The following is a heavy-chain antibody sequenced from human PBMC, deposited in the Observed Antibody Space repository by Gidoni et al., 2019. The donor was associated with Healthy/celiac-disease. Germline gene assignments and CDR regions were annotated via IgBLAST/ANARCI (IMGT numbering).Heavy chain of an antibody. V-gene: IGHV3-30*18. CDR3: AKGDQTYYYDSSGSDAFDI. Sequence: QVQLVESGGGVVQPGRSLRLSCAASGFTFSSYGMHWVRQAPGKGLEWVAVISYDGSNKYYADSVKGRFTISRDNSKNTLYLQMNSLRAEDTAVYYCAKGDQTYYYDSSGSDAFDIWGQGTMVTVSS. D-gene: IGHD3-22*01. CDR1: GFTFSSYG. J-gene: IGHJ3*02. CDR2: ISYDGSNK.